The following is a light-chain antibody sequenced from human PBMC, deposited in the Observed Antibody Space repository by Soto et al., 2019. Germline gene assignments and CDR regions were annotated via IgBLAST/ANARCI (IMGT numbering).Light chain of an antibody. CDR3: QEYNGNSGLT. CDR2: SAS. J-gene: IGKJ4*01. CDR1: QNIRSW. V-gene: IGKV1-5*03. Sequence: DIQMTQSPSTLSASVGDRVTITCRASQNIRSWLAWYQQKPGKAPELLIYSASGLESGVPSRFSGSGSGTEFPLTISSLQPDDFATYYCQEYNGNSGLTFGGGTKVEIK.